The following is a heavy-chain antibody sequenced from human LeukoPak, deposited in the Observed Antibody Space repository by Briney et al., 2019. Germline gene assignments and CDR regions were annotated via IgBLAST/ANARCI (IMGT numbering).Heavy chain of an antibody. Sequence: GGSLRLSCAASGFTFSSYAMHWVRQAPGKGLEWVAVISYDGSNKYYADSVKGRFTISRDNSKNTLYLQVNSLRAEDTAVYYCARDSGDLTTEYWGQGTLVTVSS. CDR2: ISYDGSNK. J-gene: IGHJ4*02. CDR3: ARDSGDLTTEY. V-gene: IGHV3-30*04. D-gene: IGHD4-17*01. CDR1: GFTFSSYA.